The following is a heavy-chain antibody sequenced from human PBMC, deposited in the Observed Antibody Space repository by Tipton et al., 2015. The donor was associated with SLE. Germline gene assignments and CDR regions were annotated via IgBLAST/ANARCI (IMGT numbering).Heavy chain of an antibody. V-gene: IGHV4-39*01. J-gene: IGHJ3*02. D-gene: IGHD1-26*01. CDR1: GGSISSSSYY. Sequence: TLSLTCTVSGGSISSSSYYWGWIRQPPGKGLEWMGSIYYSGSTYYNPSLKSRITISVDTSKNQFSLKLSSVTAADTALYYCARLEWELLHAFDIWGQGTMVTVSS. CDR3: ARLEWELLHAFDI. CDR2: IYYSGST.